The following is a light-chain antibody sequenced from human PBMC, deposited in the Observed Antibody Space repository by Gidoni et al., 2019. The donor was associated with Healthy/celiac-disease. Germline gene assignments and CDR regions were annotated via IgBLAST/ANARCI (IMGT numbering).Light chain of an antibody. J-gene: IGKJ1*01. CDR2: WAS. CDR3: QQYYSTPCT. V-gene: IGKV4-1*01. Sequence: DIVMTQSPDSLAVSLGERATINCKSSQSVLYSSNNKNYLAWYQQKPGQPPKLLIYWASTRESGVPDRFSGSGSGTDFTLTISSLQAEDVAVYYCQQYYSTPCTFGQXTKVEIK. CDR1: QSVLYSSNNKNY.